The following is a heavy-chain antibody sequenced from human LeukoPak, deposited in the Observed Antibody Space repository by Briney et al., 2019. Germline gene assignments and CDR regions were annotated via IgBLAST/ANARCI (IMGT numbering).Heavy chain of an antibody. CDR2: IYHSGST. CDR3: ARDPILGGSGPDY. V-gene: IGHV4-59*12. CDR1: GGSINNYY. J-gene: IGHJ4*02. D-gene: IGHD1-26*01. Sequence: SETLSPTCTVSGGSINNYYWNWIRQPPGKGLEWIGYIYHSGSTDYNPSLKSRVTISVDTSKNQFSLKLSSVTAADTAVYYCARDPILGGSGPDYWGQGTLVTVSS.